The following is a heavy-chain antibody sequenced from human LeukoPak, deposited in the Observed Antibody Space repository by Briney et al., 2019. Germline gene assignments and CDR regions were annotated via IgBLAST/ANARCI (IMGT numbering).Heavy chain of an antibody. D-gene: IGHD6-19*01. CDR3: ARRSTLYSSGWFYFDY. CDR2: INAHDGKR. CDR1: GYTFTNFG. V-gene: IGHV1-18*01. J-gene: IGHJ4*02. Sequence: ASVKVSCKASGYTFTNFGISWVRQAPGQGLGWMGWINAHDGKRNYALKHEDRVIMTTDASTSTVYMELRGLRSDDTAVYYCARRSTLYSSGWFYFDYWGQGTLVTVSS.